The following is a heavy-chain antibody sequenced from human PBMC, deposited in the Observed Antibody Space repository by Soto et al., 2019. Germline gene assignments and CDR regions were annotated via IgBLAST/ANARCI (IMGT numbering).Heavy chain of an antibody. Sequence: ASVKVSCKASGYTFTSYAMHWVRQAPGQRLEWMGWINAGNGNTKYSQKFQGRVTITRDTSASTAYMELSSLRSEDTAVYYCARDKVGATMYFDYWGQGTLVTVSS. CDR2: INAGNGNT. CDR3: ARDKVGATMYFDY. D-gene: IGHD1-26*01. CDR1: GYTFTSYA. J-gene: IGHJ4*02. V-gene: IGHV1-3*01.